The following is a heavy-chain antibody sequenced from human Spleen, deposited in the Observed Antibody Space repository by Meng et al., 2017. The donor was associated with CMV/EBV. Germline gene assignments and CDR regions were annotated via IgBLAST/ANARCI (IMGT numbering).Heavy chain of an antibody. J-gene: IGHJ4*02. CDR2: INPNSGGT. Sequence: VQLVQTGAEVXXXXXXVKXSXXXSGXTFTGYYMHWVRQAPGQGLEWMGWINPNSGGTNYAQKFQGRVTMTRDTSISTAYMELSRLRSDDTAVYYCARGEVPVNVYYYDSSGYRVWGQGTLVTVSS. V-gene: IGHV1-2*02. CDR1: GXTFTGYY. D-gene: IGHD3-22*01. CDR3: ARGEVPVNVYYYDSSGYRV.